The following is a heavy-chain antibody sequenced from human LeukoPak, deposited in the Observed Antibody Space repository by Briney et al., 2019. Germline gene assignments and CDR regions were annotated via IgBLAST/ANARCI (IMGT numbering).Heavy chain of an antibody. CDR2: ISGSGGST. J-gene: IGHJ4*02. CDR3: ARLSNGGNSPVDC. D-gene: IGHD4-23*01. CDR1: GFTFSSYG. Sequence: GGSLRLSCAASGFTFSSYGMSWVRQAPGKGLEWVSAISGSGGSTTYADSVKGRFTISRDNAKNTLYPQMNSLRTEDTAVYYCARLSNGGNSPVDCWGQGTLVTVSS. V-gene: IGHV3-23*01.